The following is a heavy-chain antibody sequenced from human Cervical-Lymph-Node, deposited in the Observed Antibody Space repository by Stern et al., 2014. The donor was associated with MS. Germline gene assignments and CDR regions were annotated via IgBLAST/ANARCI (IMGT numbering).Heavy chain of an antibody. D-gene: IGHD3-16*02. CDR3: ARIYCSGDECYHSFDT. J-gene: IGHJ5*02. V-gene: IGHV1-2*06. CDR2: IYPGRSAT. CDR1: GYRFSTFY. Sequence: VQLVESGAEVKKPGASVKVSCKASGYRFSTFYLHWLRQAPGQGLQWIGRIYPGRSATISSQTFQGRLAMTRDRSITTAYLELSGLRSDDTAVYYCARIYCSGDECYHSFDTWGQGTLVTVSS.